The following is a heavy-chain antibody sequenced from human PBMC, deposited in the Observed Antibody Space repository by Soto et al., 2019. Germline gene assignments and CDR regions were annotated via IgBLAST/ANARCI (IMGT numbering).Heavy chain of an antibody. CDR1: GFGFSSYG. CDR3: ARGRTYYYFDY. Sequence: GGSLRLSCAASGFGFSSYGMHWVRQAPGKGLEWVAIIWYDGSNEYYADSVKGRFTVSRDNSRNTLYLQMNSLGDDDTALYDCARGRTYYYFDYWGQGTLVTVTS. D-gene: IGHD3-10*01. CDR2: IWYDGSNE. V-gene: IGHV3-33*01. J-gene: IGHJ4*01.